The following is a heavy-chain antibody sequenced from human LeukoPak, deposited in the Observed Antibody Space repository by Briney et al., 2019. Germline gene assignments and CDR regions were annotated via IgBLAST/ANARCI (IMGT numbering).Heavy chain of an antibody. CDR1: GYSFTSYW. V-gene: IGHV5-51*01. J-gene: IGHJ6*04. Sequence: TGESLKISCKGSGYSFTSYWIGWVRQMPGKGLEWMGIIYPGDSDARYSPSFQGQVTISADKSISTAYLQWSSLKASDTAMYYCALPVQPTLYSMDVWGKGTTVTVSS. CDR3: ALPVQPTLYSMDV. CDR2: IYPGDSDA.